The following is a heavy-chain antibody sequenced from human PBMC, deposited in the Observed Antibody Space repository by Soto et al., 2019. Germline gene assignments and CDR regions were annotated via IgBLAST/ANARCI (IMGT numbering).Heavy chain of an antibody. D-gene: IGHD6-13*01. CDR2: IYYSGST. Sequence: QVQLQESGPGLVKPSQTLSLTCTVSGGSISSGDYYWSWIRQPPGKGLEWIGYIYYSGSTYYNPSLQSRVTLSVDTSKNQFSLKLSSVTAADTAVYYCARGSSWYLSYYYGMDVWGQGTTVTVSS. V-gene: IGHV4-30-4*01. CDR3: ARGSSWYLSYYYGMDV. J-gene: IGHJ6*02. CDR1: GGSISSGDYY.